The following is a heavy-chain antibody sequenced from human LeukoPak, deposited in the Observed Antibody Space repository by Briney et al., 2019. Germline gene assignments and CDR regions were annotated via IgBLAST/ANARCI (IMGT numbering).Heavy chain of an antibody. J-gene: IGHJ3*02. CDR3: ARPTWCSSTTCSGPFDI. V-gene: IGHV4-34*01. CDR2: INQRGST. Sequence: ESLRLSCAASGFTFSSYSMNWVRQSSGKGLEWIGEINQRGSTNYNPSLKSRVTISVDTSKNQFSLKLSSVTAADTAVYYCARPTWCSSTTCSGPFDIWGQGTMVTVSS. D-gene: IGHD2-2*01. CDR1: GFTFSSYS.